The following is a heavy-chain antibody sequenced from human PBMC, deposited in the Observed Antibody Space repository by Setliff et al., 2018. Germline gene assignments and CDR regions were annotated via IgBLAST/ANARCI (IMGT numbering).Heavy chain of an antibody. J-gene: IGHJ4*02. CDR3: ARGGGAYTYAYVGGHYFDY. CDR1: GGTFSKYA. V-gene: IGHV1-69*13. CDR2: IIPMFGTT. D-gene: IGHD5-18*01. Sequence: SVKVSCKAPGGTFSKYAIAWVRQAPGQGLEWMGGIIPMFGTTNYAQNFQGRVTITADESTTTAYMELSSLRSDDTAVYYCARGGGAYTYAYVGGHYFDYWGQGALVTVSS.